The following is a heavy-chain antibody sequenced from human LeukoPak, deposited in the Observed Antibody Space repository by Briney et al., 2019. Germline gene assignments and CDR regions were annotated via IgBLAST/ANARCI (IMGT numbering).Heavy chain of an antibody. D-gene: IGHD3-10*01. CDR1: GGSISSGSYY. V-gene: IGHV4-61*02. Sequence: SQTLSLTCTVSGGSISSGSYYWSWIRQPAGKGLEWIGRIYTCGSTNYNPSLKSRVTISVDTSKNQFSLKLSSVTAADTAVYYCARVPAPLYYGSGSYSPYYYYYYMDVWGKGTTVTISS. J-gene: IGHJ6*03. CDR3: ARVPAPLYYGSGSYSPYYYYYYMDV. CDR2: IYTCGST.